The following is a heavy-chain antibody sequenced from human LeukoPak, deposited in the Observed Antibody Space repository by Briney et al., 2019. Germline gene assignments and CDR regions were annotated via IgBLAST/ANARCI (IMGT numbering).Heavy chain of an antibody. D-gene: IGHD3-22*01. Sequence: SETLSLTCAVYGGSFSGYYWSWIRQPPGKGLEWIGEINHSGSTNYNPSLKSRVTISVDTSKNQFSLKLSSVTAADTAVYYCARLESYDSSGYYYALDYWGQGTLVTVSS. CDR3: ARLESYDSSGYYYALDY. CDR2: INHSGST. V-gene: IGHV4-34*01. CDR1: GGSFSGYY. J-gene: IGHJ4*02.